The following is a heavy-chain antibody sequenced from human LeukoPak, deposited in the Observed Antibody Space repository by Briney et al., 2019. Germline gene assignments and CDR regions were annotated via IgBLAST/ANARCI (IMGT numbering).Heavy chain of an antibody. D-gene: IGHD6-19*01. V-gene: IGHV4-39*07. CDR3: ARVSELVVRNSPYSSDWYGNY. CDR2: IYYSGST. CDR1: GGSISSSSYY. Sequence: SETLSLTCTVSGGSISSSSYYWGWIRQPPGKGLEWIGSIYYSGSTYYNPSLKSRVTISVDTSKNQFSLKLSSVTAADTAVYYCARVSELVVRNSPYSSDWYGNYWGQGTLVTVSS. J-gene: IGHJ4*02.